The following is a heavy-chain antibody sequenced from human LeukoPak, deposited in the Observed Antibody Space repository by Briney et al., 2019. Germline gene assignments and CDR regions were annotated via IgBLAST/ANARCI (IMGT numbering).Heavy chain of an antibody. V-gene: IGHV1-18*01. CDR2: ISAYNGNT. J-gene: IGHJ6*02. D-gene: IGHD2-2*01. CDR3: ASATPSDTDYYGMDV. CDR1: GYTFTSYG. Sequence: AAAKVSCKASGYTFTSYGISWVRQAPGRGLEWMGWISAYNGNTNYAQKLQGRVTVTTDTSTSTAYMELRSLRSDDTAVYYCASATPSDTDYYGMDVWGQGTTVTVSS.